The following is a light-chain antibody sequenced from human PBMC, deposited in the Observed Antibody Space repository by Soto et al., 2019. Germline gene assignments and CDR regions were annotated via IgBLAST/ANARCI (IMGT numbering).Light chain of an antibody. J-gene: IGKJ1*01. CDR1: QSISDL. CDR3: QQYNGYWT. V-gene: IGKV1-5*03. CDR2: EAS. Sequence: DIQMTQSPSTLSASVGDRVTITCRASQSISDLLAWYQQKPEKAPKLLIYEASSLKSGVPSRFSGSGSGTEYTLTISSLQPDDFATYYCQQYNGYWTFGQGTKVEIK.